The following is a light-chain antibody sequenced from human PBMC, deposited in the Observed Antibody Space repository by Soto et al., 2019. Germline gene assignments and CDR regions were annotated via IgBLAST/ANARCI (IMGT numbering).Light chain of an antibody. V-gene: IGKV3-11*01. CDR3: QQRSNWPPT. J-gene: IGKJ1*01. Sequence: EIVLTQSPATLSLSPGERATLSCRASQSVSSNLAWHQQKPGQAPRLLISGVYSRAAGIPARFSGSGSGTDFTLTITSLEPEDFAVYYCQQRSNWPPTFGQGTKVDIK. CDR2: GVY. CDR1: QSVSSN.